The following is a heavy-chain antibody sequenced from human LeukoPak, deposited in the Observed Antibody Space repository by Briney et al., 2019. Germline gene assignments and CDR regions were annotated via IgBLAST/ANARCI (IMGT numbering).Heavy chain of an antibody. J-gene: IGHJ4*02. CDR2: ISGSGGST. Sequence: GGSLRLSCAASGFTFSSYAMSWVRQAPGKGLEWVSAISGSGGSTYYADSVKGRFTISRDNAKNSLYLHMNSLRAEDTAVYYCARDRLHYGEYEKSFDYWGQGTLVTVSS. CDR1: GFTFSSYA. CDR3: ARDRLHYGEYEKSFDY. D-gene: IGHD4-17*01. V-gene: IGHV3-23*01.